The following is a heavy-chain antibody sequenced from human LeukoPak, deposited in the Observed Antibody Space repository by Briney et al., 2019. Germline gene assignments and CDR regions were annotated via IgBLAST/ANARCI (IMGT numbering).Heavy chain of an antibody. Sequence: GESLKISCKGSGYSFTSYWIGWVRQMPGEGLEWMGIIYPGDSDTRYSPSFQGQVTISADKSISTAYLQWSSLKASDTAMYYCARVPYSYGYQGAFDIWGQGTMVTVSS. CDR3: ARVPYSYGYQGAFDI. V-gene: IGHV5-51*01. CDR2: IYPGDSDT. CDR1: GYSFTSYW. D-gene: IGHD5-18*01. J-gene: IGHJ3*02.